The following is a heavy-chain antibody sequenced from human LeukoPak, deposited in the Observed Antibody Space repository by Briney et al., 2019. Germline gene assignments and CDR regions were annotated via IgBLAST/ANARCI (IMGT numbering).Heavy chain of an antibody. CDR3: ARDQGCSSTSCYNY. CDR2: INPNSGGT. D-gene: IGHD2-2*02. V-gene: IGHV1-2*02. Sequence: ASVKVSCKASGGTFSSYAISWVRQAPGQGLEWMGWINPNSGGTNYAQKFQGRVTMTRDTSISTAYMELSRLRSDDTAVYYCARDQGCSSTSCYNYWGQGTLVTVSS. J-gene: IGHJ4*02. CDR1: GGTFSSYA.